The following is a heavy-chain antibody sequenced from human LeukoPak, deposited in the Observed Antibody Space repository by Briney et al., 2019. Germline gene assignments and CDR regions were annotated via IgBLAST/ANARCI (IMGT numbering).Heavy chain of an antibody. CDR3: AREDDYVWGSYRSFDY. CDR2: ISAYNGNT. D-gene: IGHD3-16*02. CDR1: GGTFSSYA. Sequence: ASVKVSCKASGGTFSSYAISWVRQAPGQGLEWMGWISAYNGNTNYAQKLQGRVTMTTDTSTSTAYMELRSLRSDDTAVYYCAREDDYVWGSYRSFDYWGQGTLVTVSS. V-gene: IGHV1-18*01. J-gene: IGHJ4*02.